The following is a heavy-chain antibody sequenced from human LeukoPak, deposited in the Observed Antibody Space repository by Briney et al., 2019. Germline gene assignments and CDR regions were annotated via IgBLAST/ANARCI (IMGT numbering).Heavy chain of an antibody. J-gene: IGHJ4*02. CDR3: ARVAWYCGGDCYSWALSLFDY. CDR1: GYTFTSYG. V-gene: IGHV1-18*01. D-gene: IGHD2-21*02. CDR2: ISAYNGNT. Sequence: ASVKVSCKASGYTFTSYGISWVRQAPGQGLEWMGWISAYNGNTNYAQKLQGRVTMTTDTSTSTAYMELRSLRSDDTAVYYCARVAWYCGGDCYSWALSLFDYWGQGTLVTVSS.